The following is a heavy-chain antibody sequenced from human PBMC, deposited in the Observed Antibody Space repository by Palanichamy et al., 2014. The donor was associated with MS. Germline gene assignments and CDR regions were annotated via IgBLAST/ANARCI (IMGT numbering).Heavy chain of an antibody. V-gene: IGHV3-23*01. Sequence: EVQLLEVWGGRWYGPGGSLRLSCAASGFSFSNYGMTWVRQAPGKGLEWVSSISAGGSSTYYADSVEGRFTISRDNSKNTLYLQINSLIAEDTAVYFCAKGRGGSIYYGDLWGQGTLVTVSS. CDR3: AKGRGGSIYYGDL. CDR2: ISAGGSST. D-gene: IGHD3-10*01. CDR1: GFSFSNYG. J-gene: IGHJ1*01.